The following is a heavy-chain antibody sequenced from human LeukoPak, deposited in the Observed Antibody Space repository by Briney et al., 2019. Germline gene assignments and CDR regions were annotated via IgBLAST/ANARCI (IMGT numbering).Heavy chain of an antibody. Sequence: GESLKISCKGSGYSFTSYWIGWVRQMPGKGLEWMGIIYPGDSDTRYSPSFQGQVTISADKSISTAYLQWSSLKASDTAMYYCARDTTYHDFWSGYPSWKFDYWGQGTLVTVSS. V-gene: IGHV5-51*01. D-gene: IGHD3-3*01. CDR2: IYPGDSDT. CDR1: GYSFTSYW. CDR3: ARDTTYHDFWSGYPSWKFDY. J-gene: IGHJ4*02.